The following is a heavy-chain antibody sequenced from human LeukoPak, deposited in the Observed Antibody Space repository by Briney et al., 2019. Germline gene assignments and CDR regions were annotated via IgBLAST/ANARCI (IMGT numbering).Heavy chain of an antibody. CDR2: INHSGST. Sequence: PSETLSHTRAVYGGSFSGYYWSWIRQPPGKGLEWIGEINHSGSTNYNPSLKSRVTISVDTSKNQFSLKLSSVTAADTAVYYCASRMGSRFDYWGQGTLVTVSS. CDR3: ASRMGSRFDY. D-gene: IGHD2-15*01. J-gene: IGHJ4*02. V-gene: IGHV4-34*01. CDR1: GGSFSGYY.